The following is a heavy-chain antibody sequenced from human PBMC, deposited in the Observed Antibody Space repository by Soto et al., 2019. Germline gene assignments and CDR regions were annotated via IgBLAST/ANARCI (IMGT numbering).Heavy chain of an antibody. D-gene: IGHD3-10*01. Sequence: GESLEISCKGSGYSFTSYWISWVRQMPGKGLEWMGRIDPSDSYTNYSPSFQGHVTISADKSISTAYLQWSSLKASDTAMYYCARSKYYGSGSYYRRKYYYYYGMDVWGQGTTVTVSS. CDR2: IDPSDSYT. V-gene: IGHV5-10-1*01. J-gene: IGHJ6*02. CDR1: GYSFTSYW. CDR3: ARSKYYGSGSYYRRKYYYYYGMDV.